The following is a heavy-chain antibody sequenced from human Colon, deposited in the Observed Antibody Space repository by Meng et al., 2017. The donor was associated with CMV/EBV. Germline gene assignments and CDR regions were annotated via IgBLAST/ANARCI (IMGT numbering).Heavy chain of an antibody. J-gene: IGHJ4*02. D-gene: IGHD3-3*01. CDR3: ARDFWSGYWY. CDR2: ISGSGGST. CDR1: GFTFSSCA. Sequence: GGSLRLSCAASGFTFSSCAMSWVRQAPGKGLELVSSISGSGGSTDYADSMKGRFTISRDNSKNTLHLQMDSLRAEDSAVYYCARDFWSGYWYWGQGTLVTVSS. V-gene: IGHV3-23*01.